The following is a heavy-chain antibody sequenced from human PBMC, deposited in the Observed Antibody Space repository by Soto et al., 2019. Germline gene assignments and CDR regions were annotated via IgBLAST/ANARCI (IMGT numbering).Heavy chain of an antibody. Sequence: GASVKLSCTESGYTFTINYMHWVRQAPGQGLEWMGIINPSGGSTSYAQKFQGRVTMTRDTSTSTVYMELSSLRSEDTAVYYCARSTRGTANQNYDFWSGYQAGWFDPWGQGTLVTVSS. CDR1: GYTFTINY. D-gene: IGHD3-3*01. CDR2: INPSGGST. V-gene: IGHV1-46*03. CDR3: ARSTRGTANQNYDFWSGYQAGWFDP. J-gene: IGHJ5*02.